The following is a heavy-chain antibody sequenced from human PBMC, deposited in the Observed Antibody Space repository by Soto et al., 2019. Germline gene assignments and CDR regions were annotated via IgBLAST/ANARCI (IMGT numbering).Heavy chain of an antibody. J-gene: IGHJ6*03. CDR1: GGSIISGYY. Sequence: SETLSLTCSVSGGSIISGYYWTWIRQHPGKGLEWIGYIYYSGNTYYNPSLKSRVTISVDTSKNQFSLKLSSVTAADTAVYYCASTDYVAYYMDVRGQGTTVT. CDR3: ASTDYVAYYMDV. V-gene: IGHV4-31*03. D-gene: IGHD3-10*02. CDR2: IYYSGNT.